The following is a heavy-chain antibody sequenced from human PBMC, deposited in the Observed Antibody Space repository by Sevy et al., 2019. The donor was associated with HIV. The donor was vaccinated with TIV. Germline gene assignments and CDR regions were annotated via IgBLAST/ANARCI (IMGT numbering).Heavy chain of an antibody. J-gene: IGHJ6*02. D-gene: IGHD6-13*01. CDR1: GGSISSYY. V-gene: IGHV4-59*01. Sequence: SETVSLTCTVSGGSISSYYWSWIRQPPGKGLEWIGYIYYSGSTNYNPSLKSRVTISVDTSKNQFSLKLSSVTAADTAVYYCARGDSSSWYGAGYGMDVWGQGTTVTVSS. CDR2: IYYSGST. CDR3: ARGDSSSWYGAGYGMDV.